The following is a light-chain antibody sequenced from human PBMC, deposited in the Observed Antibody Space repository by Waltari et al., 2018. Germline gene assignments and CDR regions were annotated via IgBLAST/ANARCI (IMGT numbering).Light chain of an antibody. V-gene: IGKV4-1*01. CDR1: QSVLYSSNNRNY. CDR3: QQYYTTPLT. CDR2: WAS. Sequence: DIVMTQSPDSLAVSLGERATINCKSSQSVLYSSNNRNYLTWYQQKPGQPPKLLIYWASIRESRVPDRFSGSGSGTDFTLTISSLQAEDVAVYYCQQYYTTPLTFGGGTKVEIK. J-gene: IGKJ4*01.